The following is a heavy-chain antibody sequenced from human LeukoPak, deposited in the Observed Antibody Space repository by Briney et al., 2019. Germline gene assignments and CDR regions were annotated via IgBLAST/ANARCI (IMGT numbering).Heavy chain of an antibody. CDR1: GGSFSGYY. V-gene: IGHV4-34*01. D-gene: IGHD6-19*01. Sequence: SETLSLTCAVYGGSFSGYYWSWIRQPPGKGLEWIGEINHSGSTNYSPSLKSRVTISVDTSKNQFSLKLSSVTAAGTAVYYCARGRRGEQWLSLTFDYWGQGTLVTVSS. CDR3: ARGRRGEQWLSLTFDY. J-gene: IGHJ4*02. CDR2: INHSGST.